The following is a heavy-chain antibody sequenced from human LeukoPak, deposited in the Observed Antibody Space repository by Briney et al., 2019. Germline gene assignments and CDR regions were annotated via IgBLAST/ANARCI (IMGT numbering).Heavy chain of an antibody. D-gene: IGHD3-22*01. CDR1: GFTFSSYS. CDR2: ISSSSSYI. V-gene: IGHV3-21*01. CDR3: ASYYDSSGYYWVDY. J-gene: IGHJ4*02. Sequence: GGSLRLSCAASGFTFSSYSMNWVRQAPGKGLEWVSSISSSSSYICYADSVKGRFTISRDNAKNSLYLQMNSLRAEDTAVYYCASYYDSSGYYWVDYWGQGTLVTVSS.